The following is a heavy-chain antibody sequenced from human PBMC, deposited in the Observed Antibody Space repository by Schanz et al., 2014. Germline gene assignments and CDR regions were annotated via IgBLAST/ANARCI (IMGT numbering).Heavy chain of an antibody. CDR3: ARDEGRDGYNLAFDV. J-gene: IGHJ3*01. Sequence: ESGGGVVQPGRSLRLSCAVSGFSVSTNYMSWARQAPGKGLEWISSLYINAGSTRYADSVKGRFFISRDSSKNTLFLQMNSLRADDTAIYFCARDEGRDGYNLAFDVWGQGTLVTVSS. D-gene: IGHD2-21*01. CDR1: GFSVSTNY. V-gene: IGHV3-53*01. CDR2: LYINAGST.